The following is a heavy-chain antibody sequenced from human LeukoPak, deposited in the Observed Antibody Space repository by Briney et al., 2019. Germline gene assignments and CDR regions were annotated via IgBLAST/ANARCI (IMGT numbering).Heavy chain of an antibody. V-gene: IGHV3-23*01. D-gene: IGHD3-10*01. CDR1: GFTFSSFA. Sequence: PGGSLRLSCAASGFTFSSFAMSWVRQAPGKGLEWVSGFSETNSGIYYADSVKGRFTISRDNSRNTLYLQMNSLRAEDTAVYYCAKDPLLWFGEPKKYFDYWGQGTLVAVSS. CDR2: FSETNSGI. CDR3: AKDPLLWFGEPKKYFDY. J-gene: IGHJ4*02.